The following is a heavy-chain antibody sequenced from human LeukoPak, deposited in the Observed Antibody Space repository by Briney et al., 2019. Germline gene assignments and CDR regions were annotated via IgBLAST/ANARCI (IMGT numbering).Heavy chain of an antibody. V-gene: IGHV3-30*03. CDR2: ISNDGSKK. D-gene: IGHD2-2*01. Sequence: GGSLRLSCAASGFAFSSFGMHWVSQAPGKGLEWVAVISNDGSKKYYADSVKGRFIISRDNSKNTLYLQMNSLRAEDTAVYYCASLYQPLLLPYNWFDPWGQGTLVTVSS. CDR3: ASLYQPLLLPYNWFDP. CDR1: GFAFSSFG. J-gene: IGHJ5*02.